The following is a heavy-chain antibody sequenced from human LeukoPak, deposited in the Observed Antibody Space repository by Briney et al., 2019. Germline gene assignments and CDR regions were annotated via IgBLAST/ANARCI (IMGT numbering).Heavy chain of an antibody. CDR3: ARGSTRTYYDILTGQYFDY. Sequence: ASVKVSCKASGYTFTGYYMHWVRQAPGQGLEWRGWINPNSGGTNYAQKFQGRVTMTRDTSISTAYMELSRLRSDDTAVYYCARGSTRTYYDILTGQYFDYWGQGTLVTVSS. D-gene: IGHD3-9*01. J-gene: IGHJ4*02. V-gene: IGHV1-2*02. CDR2: INPNSGGT. CDR1: GYTFTGYY.